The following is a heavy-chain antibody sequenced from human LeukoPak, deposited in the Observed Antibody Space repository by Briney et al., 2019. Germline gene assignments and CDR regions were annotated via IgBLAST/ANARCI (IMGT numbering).Heavy chain of an antibody. D-gene: IGHD3-9*01. CDR2: INQSGST. CDR1: GGSFSGYY. V-gene: IGHV4-34*01. J-gene: IGHJ4*02. CDR3: AEDRIRYFD. Sequence: SETLSLTCAVYGGSFSGYYWSWIRQPPGKGLGWMGEINQSGSTNYNPSLKSRVTISVDTSKNQFSLKLSSVTAADTAVYYHAEDRIRYFDWGQGTLVTVSS.